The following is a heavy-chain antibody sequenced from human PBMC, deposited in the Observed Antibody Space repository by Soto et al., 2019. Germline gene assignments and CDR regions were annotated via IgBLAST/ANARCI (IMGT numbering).Heavy chain of an antibody. Sequence: SETLSLTCTVSGCSISSSSYYLGWIRQPPGKGLEWIGSIYYSGSTYYNPSLKSRVTISVDTSKNQFSLKLSSVTAADTAVYYCASIQVVPAAISFQHWGQGTLVTSPQ. J-gene: IGHJ1*01. CDR1: GCSISSSSYY. CDR3: ASIQVVPAAISFQH. D-gene: IGHD2-2*01. V-gene: IGHV4-39*01. CDR2: IYYSGST.